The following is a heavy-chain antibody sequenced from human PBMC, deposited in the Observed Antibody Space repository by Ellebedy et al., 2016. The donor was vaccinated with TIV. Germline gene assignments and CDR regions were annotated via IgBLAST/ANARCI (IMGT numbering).Heavy chain of an antibody. J-gene: IGHJ6*02. Sequence: AASVKVSCKASGYTVTGYYIHWVRQAPGQGLEWMGRINPNNGDPNYAQKFQGRVTMTRDTSINTGYMEVRRLRSDATDVYYGARGDKGLDVWGQGTTVTVSS. V-gene: IGHV1-2*02. CDR3: ARGDKGLDV. CDR2: INPNNGDP. D-gene: IGHD2-15*01. CDR1: GYTVTGYY.